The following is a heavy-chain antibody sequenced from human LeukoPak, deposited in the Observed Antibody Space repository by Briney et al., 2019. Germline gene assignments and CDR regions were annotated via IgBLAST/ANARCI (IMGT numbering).Heavy chain of an antibody. D-gene: IGHD2-2*03. CDR1: GFTFSGYA. J-gene: IGHJ3*02. CDR2: ISYDGSSK. V-gene: IGHV3-30*04. CDR3: ARVEMVVEDAFDI. Sequence: PGGSLRPSCAAPGFTFSGYAMHWVRQAPGKGLEWVAVISYDGSSKYHADSVKGRFTISRDNSKNTLYLQMNSLRAEDTAVYYCARVEMVVEDAFDIWGQGTMVTVSS.